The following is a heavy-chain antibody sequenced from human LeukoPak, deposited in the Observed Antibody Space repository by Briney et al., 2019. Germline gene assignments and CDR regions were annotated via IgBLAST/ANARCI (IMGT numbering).Heavy chain of an antibody. V-gene: IGHV4-34*01. J-gene: IGHJ4*02. D-gene: IGHD1-26*01. Sequence: PSETLSLTCAVYGGSFSGYYWSWIRQPPGKGLEWIGEINHSGSTNYNPSLKSRVTISVDTSKNQFSLKLSPVTAADTAVYYCARLGVGATTDDYWGQGTLVTVSS. CDR3: ARLGVGATTDDY. CDR1: GGSFSGYY. CDR2: INHSGST.